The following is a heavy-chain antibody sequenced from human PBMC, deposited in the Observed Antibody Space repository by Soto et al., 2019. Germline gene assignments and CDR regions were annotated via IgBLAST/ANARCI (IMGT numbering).Heavy chain of an antibody. CDR2: IDPSDSYT. J-gene: IGHJ6*02. Sequence: SLKISCKGSGYSFTSYWISWVRQMPGKGLEWMGRIDPSDSYTNYSPSFQGHVTISADKSISTAYLQWSILKASDTAMYYCARLGVVIPAANSPFIYGMDVWGQGTTVTVSS. CDR3: ARLGVVIPAANSPFIYGMDV. CDR1: GYSFTSYW. D-gene: IGHD2-2*01. V-gene: IGHV5-10-1*01.